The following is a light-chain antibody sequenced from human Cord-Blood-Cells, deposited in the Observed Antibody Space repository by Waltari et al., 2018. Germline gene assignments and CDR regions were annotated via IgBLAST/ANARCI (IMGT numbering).Light chain of an antibody. CDR2: GVS. V-gene: IGKV3-15*01. CDR1: QSISSN. Sequence: EIVMTQSPATLSVSPGERATLSCRASQSISSNLAWYQQKPGQAPRLLIYGVSTRVTDIPARFSGSGSGTQFTLTISSMQSEDFAVYYCQQYNNWPPSFTFGPGTKVEIK. CDR3: QQYNNWPPSFT. J-gene: IGKJ3*01.